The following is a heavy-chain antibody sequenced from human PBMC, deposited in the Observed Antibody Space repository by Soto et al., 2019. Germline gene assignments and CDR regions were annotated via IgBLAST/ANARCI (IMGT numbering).Heavy chain of an antibody. V-gene: IGHV4-61*01. J-gene: IGHJ4*02. CDR3: AREYFDSPGYYYPAPLGY. CDR1: GDSVSSRSYY. Sequence: KPSETLSLTCTVSGDSVSSRSYYWSWIRQPPGKGLEWIAYISNSGSTKSNPSLKSRVTISIDTSKNQFSLQLSSVTAADTATYYCAREYFDSPGYYYPAPLGYWGQGTLVTVSS. D-gene: IGHD3-22*01. CDR2: ISNSGST.